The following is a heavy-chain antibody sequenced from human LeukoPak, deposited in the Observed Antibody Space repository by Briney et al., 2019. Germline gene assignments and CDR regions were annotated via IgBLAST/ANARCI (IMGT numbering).Heavy chain of an antibody. CDR2: IHTSCTT. D-gene: IGHD3-16*01. J-gene: IGHJ5*02. CDR3: ARGDYYDGGGRNWLDP. V-gene: IGHV4-59*10. Sequence: PSETLSLTCAVSGDAMSSYYWNFVRQPAGKGLEWIGRIHTSCTTYYNPSLKSRVTMSVDTSRNQLSLRLTSVTAADRGVYYCARGDYYDGGGRNWLDPWGQGTLVTVSS. CDR1: GDAMSSYY.